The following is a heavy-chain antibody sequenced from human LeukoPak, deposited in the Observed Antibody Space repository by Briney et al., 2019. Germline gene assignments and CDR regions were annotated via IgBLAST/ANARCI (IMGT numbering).Heavy chain of an antibody. V-gene: IGHV1-58*01. Sequence: GASVKVSCKASGFTFTSSAVQWVRQARGQRLEWIGWIVVGSGNTNYAQKFQERVTITRDMSTSTAYMELSSLRSEDTAVYYCAALNIVATIPVSEGVPRPSWADDYWGQGTLVTVSS. J-gene: IGHJ4*02. CDR1: GFTFTSSA. CDR2: IVVGSGNT. CDR3: AALNIVATIPVSEGVPRPSWADDY. D-gene: IGHD5-12*01.